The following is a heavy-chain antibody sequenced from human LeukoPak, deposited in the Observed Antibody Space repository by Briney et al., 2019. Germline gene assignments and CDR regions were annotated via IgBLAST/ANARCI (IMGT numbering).Heavy chain of an antibody. Sequence: GGSLRLSCAASGFTFDNYAMSWVRQAPGKGLGLEWVSSISGSGGGTHYADSVKGRFTISRDNSENTLYLQMRSLRAEDTAIYYCARGGPAAGRFDYWGQGTLVTVSS. CDR1: GFTFDNYA. J-gene: IGHJ4*02. D-gene: IGHD6-13*01. V-gene: IGHV3-23*01. CDR3: ARGGPAAGRFDY. CDR2: ISGSGGGT.